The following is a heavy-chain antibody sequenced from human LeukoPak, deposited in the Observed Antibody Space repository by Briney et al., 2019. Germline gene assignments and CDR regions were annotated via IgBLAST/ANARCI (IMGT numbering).Heavy chain of an antibody. J-gene: IGHJ5*02. D-gene: IGHD1-26*01. V-gene: IGHV4-61*02. CDR1: GGSISSGSYY. CDR2: IYPSGST. Sequence: SQTLSLTCTVSGGSISSGSYYWSWIRQPAGKGLEWIGRIYPSGSTNYNPSLKSRVTISVDTSRNQFSLKLSSVTAADTAVYYCAGISGSYHSNWFDPWGQGTLVTVSS. CDR3: AGISGSYHSNWFDP.